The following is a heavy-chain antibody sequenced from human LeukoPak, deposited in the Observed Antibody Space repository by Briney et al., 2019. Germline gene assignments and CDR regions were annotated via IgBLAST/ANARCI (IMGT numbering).Heavy chain of an antibody. D-gene: IGHD4-23*01. V-gene: IGHV3-74*01. CDR1: GFTVSSNY. J-gene: IGHJ4*02. CDR2: IASDGSST. Sequence: GGSLRLSCAASGFTVSSNYMSWVRQAPGKGLVWVSRIASDGSSTTYADSVKGRFSISRDNAKNTLYLQMNSLRVEDTAVYYCARGRPHGNDYWGQGTLVTVSS. CDR3: ARGRPHGNDY.